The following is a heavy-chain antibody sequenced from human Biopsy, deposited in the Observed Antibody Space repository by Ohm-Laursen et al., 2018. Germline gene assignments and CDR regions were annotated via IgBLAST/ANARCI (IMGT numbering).Heavy chain of an antibody. V-gene: IGHV4-61*01. CDR2: VYYSGTT. Sequence: TLSLTCIVSGGSVSDSFHFWGWIRQPPGKGLEWIGDVYYSGTTNYNPSLKSRLTISVDTSKNQFSLNLNSVAAADTAAYFCARDVKRYCSGTSCYSGYFGMDVWGQGTTVTVS. J-gene: IGHJ6*02. CDR3: ARDVKRYCSGTSCYSGYFGMDV. CDR1: GGSVSDSFHF. D-gene: IGHD2-2*01.